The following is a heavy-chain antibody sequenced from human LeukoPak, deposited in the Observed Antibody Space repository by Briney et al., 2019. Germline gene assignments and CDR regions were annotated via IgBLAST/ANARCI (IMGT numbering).Heavy chain of an antibody. CDR1: GGSISSSGYY. J-gene: IGHJ4*02. Sequence: SETLSLTCTVSGGSISSSGYYWGWIRQPQGKGLEWIGRIYYSGSTYYNTSLKSRVTISVDTSKNQFSLKLSSVTAADTAVYYCARSRNYYDSSGYSYYFDYWGQGTLVTVSS. CDR2: IYYSGST. D-gene: IGHD3-22*01. V-gene: IGHV4-39*01. CDR3: ARSRNYYDSSGYSYYFDY.